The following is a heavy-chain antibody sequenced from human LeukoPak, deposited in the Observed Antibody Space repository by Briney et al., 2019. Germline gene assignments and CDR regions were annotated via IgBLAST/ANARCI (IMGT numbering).Heavy chain of an antibody. V-gene: IGHV4-34*01. CDR3: ARWNLGYCSSTSCYRYYYYGMDV. CDR1: GGSFSGYY. D-gene: IGHD2-2*01. CDR2: INHSGST. Sequence: SETLSLTCAVYGGSFSGYYWSWIRQPPGKGLEWIGEINHSGSTNYNPSLKSRVTISVDTSKNQFSLKLSSVTAADTAVYYCARWNLGYCSSTSCYRYYYYGMDVWGQGTTVTVSS. J-gene: IGHJ6*02.